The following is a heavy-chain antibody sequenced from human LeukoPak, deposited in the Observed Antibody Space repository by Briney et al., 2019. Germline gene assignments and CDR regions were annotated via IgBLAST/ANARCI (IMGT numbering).Heavy chain of an antibody. J-gene: IGHJ4*02. V-gene: IGHV2-70*11. CDR1: GFSLSTSGMC. CDR2: IDWDDDK. D-gene: IGHD1-1*01. CDR3: ALTDQYLHDRDY. Sequence: SGPALVKPTQTLTLTCTFSGFSLSTSGMCVSWIRQPPGKALEWLARIDWDDDKYYSTSLRTRLTISKDTSKNQVVLTMTNMDPVDTATYYCALTDQYLHDRDYWGQGTLVTVSS.